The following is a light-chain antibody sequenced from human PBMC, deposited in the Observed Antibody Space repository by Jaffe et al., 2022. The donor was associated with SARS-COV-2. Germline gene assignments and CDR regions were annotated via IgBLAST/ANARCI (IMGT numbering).Light chain of an antibody. CDR3: AAWDDSLNGFYV. Sequence: QSVLTQPPSASGTPGQRVTISCSGSSSNIGTNTVNWYQQFPGMAPKLLICDNNQRPSGVPDRFSGSKSGTSASLAISGLQSEDEADYYCAAWDDSLNGFYVFGTGTKVTVL. CDR2: DNN. J-gene: IGLJ1*01. V-gene: IGLV1-44*01. CDR1: SSNIGTNT.